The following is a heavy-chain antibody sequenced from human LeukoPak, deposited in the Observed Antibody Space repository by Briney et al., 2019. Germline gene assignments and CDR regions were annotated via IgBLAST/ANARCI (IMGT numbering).Heavy chain of an antibody. J-gene: IGHJ5*02. Sequence: GGSLSCSGAASGFTFSSYWMSWVRQAPGKGLEWVANIKQDGVEQYYVDSVEGRFTISRDNAKSSLFLQMNSLRAEDTAVYYCARISQRSFDPCGQGTLVTVSS. CDR1: GFTFSSYW. CDR2: IKQDGVEQ. D-gene: IGHD2-15*01. V-gene: IGHV3-7*05. CDR3: ARISQRSFDP.